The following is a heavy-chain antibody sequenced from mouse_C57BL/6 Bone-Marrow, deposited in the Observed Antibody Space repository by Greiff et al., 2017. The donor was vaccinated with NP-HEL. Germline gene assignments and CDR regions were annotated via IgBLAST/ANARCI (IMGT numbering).Heavy chain of an antibody. Sequence: QVQLQQSGAELMKPGASVKLSCKATGYTFTGYWIGWVKQRPGHGLEWIGEILPGSGSTNYNEKFKGKATFTAEKSSNTAYMQRSILTAEYSAIYYCTSLGVAYWGQGTLVTVSA. CDR2: ILPGSGST. D-gene: IGHD3-3*01. V-gene: IGHV1-9*01. J-gene: IGHJ3*01. CDR3: TSLGVAY. CDR1: GYTFTGYW.